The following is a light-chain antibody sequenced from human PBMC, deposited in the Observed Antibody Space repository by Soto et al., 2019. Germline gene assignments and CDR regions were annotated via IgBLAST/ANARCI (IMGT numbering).Light chain of an antibody. Sequence: QSVLTQPPSASGTPGQRVTMSCSGSSSNIVSYSVSWYLHLPGTAPKLLIYSDNQRPSGVPDRLSGSKSGTSASLAISGLQSEDEADYYCASWDDSLNGPVFGGGTKVTVL. CDR1: SSNIVSYS. J-gene: IGLJ3*02. CDR2: SDN. CDR3: ASWDDSLNGPV. V-gene: IGLV1-44*01.